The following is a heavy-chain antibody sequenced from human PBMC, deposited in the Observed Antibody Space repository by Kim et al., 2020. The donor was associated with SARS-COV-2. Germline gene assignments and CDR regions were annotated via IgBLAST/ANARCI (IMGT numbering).Heavy chain of an antibody. Sequence: LKSRVNISVDTSKNQFSLKLSSVSAADTAVYYCARAGSAMDYGSGSRFDYWGQGTLVTVSS. CDR3: ARAGSAMDYGSGSRFDY. V-gene: IGHV4-59*01. J-gene: IGHJ4*02. D-gene: IGHD3-10*01.